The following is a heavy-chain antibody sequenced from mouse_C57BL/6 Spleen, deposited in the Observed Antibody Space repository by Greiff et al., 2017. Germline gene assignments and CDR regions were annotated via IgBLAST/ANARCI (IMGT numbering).Heavy chain of an antibody. Sequence: VQLQQPGAELVKPGASVKLSCKASGYTFTSYWMHWVKQRPGQGLEWIGMIHPNSGSTNYNEKFKSKASLTVDKSSSTAYMQLSSLTSEDSAVYYCARSPSHYYGSSLDYWGQGTTLTVSS. D-gene: IGHD1-1*01. CDR2: IHPNSGST. CDR1: GYTFTSYW. V-gene: IGHV1-64*01. J-gene: IGHJ2*01. CDR3: ARSPSHYYGSSLDY.